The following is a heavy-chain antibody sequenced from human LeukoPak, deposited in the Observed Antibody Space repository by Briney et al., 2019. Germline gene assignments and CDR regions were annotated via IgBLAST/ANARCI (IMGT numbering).Heavy chain of an antibody. CDR1: GYTLTELS. CDR2: FDPEDGET. Sequence: GASVKVSCKVSGYTLTELSMHWVRQAPGKGLEGMGGFDPEDGETIYAQKFQGRVTMTEDTSTDTAYMELSSLRSEDTAVYYCATEYYYDSSGYYWRAFDIWGQGTMVTVSS. CDR3: ATEYYYDSSGYYWRAFDI. J-gene: IGHJ3*02. V-gene: IGHV1-24*01. D-gene: IGHD3-22*01.